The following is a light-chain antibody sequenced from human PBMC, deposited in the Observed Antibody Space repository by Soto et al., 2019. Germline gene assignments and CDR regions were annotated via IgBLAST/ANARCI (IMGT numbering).Light chain of an antibody. CDR1: QDISNY. V-gene: IGKV1-33*01. CDR3: QQYDNLPYT. CDR2: DAS. J-gene: IGKJ2*01. Sequence: DIQMTQSPSSLSASVGDRVTITCQASQDISNYLNWYQQKPGKAPKLLIYDASNLETGVPSRFSGRGSGTDFPFTISSLQPEDIATYYCQQYDNLPYTFGQGTKLEIK.